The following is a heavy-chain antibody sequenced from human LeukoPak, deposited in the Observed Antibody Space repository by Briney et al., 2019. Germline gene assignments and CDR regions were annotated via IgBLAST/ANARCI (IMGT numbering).Heavy chain of an antibody. V-gene: IGHV3-11*04. CDR2: ISSSGSTI. CDR1: GGSISSSSYY. J-gene: IGHJ5*02. CDR3: ARGASYSSSWFWFDP. D-gene: IGHD6-13*01. Sequence: LSLTCAVSGGSISSSSYYWGWIRQPPGKGLEWVSYISSSGSTIYYADSVKGRFTISRDNAKNSLYLQMNSLRAEDTAVYYCARGASYSSSWFWFDPWGQGTLVTVSS.